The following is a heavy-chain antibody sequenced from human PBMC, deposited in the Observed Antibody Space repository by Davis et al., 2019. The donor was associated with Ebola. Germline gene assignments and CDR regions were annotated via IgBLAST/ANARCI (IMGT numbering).Heavy chain of an antibody. V-gene: IGHV3-11*06. CDR3: ARRLNQRPYYYGMDV. D-gene: IGHD1-14*01. J-gene: IGHJ6*02. CDR1: GFTFTDYY. CDR2: ISSSSSYT. Sequence: GESLNTSCAASGFTFTDYYISWIRQAPGKVLEWVSYISSSSSYTNYADSVKGRFTISRDNAKKSLYLQMNSLRAEDTAVYHCARRLNQRPYYYGMDVWGQGTTVTVSS.